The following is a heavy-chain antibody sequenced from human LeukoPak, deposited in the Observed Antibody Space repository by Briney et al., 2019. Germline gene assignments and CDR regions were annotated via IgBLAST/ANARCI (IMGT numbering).Heavy chain of an antibody. Sequence: ASVKVSCKASGYTFTSYDINWVRQATGQGLEWMGWISAYNGNTNYAQKLQGRVTMTTDTSTSTAYMELRSLRSDDTAVYYCARDHSSSWYSGYYYYYMDVWGKGTTVTVSS. V-gene: IGHV1-18*01. CDR2: ISAYNGNT. CDR3: ARDHSSSWYSGYYYYYMDV. D-gene: IGHD6-13*01. CDR1: GYTFTSYD. J-gene: IGHJ6*03.